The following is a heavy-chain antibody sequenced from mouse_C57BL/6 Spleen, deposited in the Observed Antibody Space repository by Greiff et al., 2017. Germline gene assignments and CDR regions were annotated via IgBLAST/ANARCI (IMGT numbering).Heavy chain of an antibody. Sequence: EVQLQQSGPELVKPGASVKISCKASGYTFTDYYMNWVKQSHGKSLEWIGDINPNNGGTSYNQKFKGKATLTVDKSSSTAYMQLSSLTSEDSAVYYCASGGPLQGAWFAYWGQGTLVTVSA. CDR1: GYTFTDYY. D-gene: IGHD1-1*01. CDR3: ASGGPLQGAWFAY. V-gene: IGHV1-26*01. CDR2: INPNNGGT. J-gene: IGHJ3*01.